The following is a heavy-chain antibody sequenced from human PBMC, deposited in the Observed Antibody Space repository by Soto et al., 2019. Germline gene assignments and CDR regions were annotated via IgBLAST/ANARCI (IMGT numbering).Heavy chain of an antibody. Sequence: GASVKVSCKASGYTFTSYYMHWVRQAPGQGLEWMGIINPSGGSTSYAQKFQGRVTMTRDTSTSTVYMELSSLRSEDTAVYYCARGYCSGGSCYRHRTHFFDYWGQGTLVTVSS. CDR1: GYTFTSYY. J-gene: IGHJ4*02. V-gene: IGHV1-46*03. CDR2: INPSGGST. D-gene: IGHD2-15*01. CDR3: ARGYCSGGSCYRHRTHFFDY.